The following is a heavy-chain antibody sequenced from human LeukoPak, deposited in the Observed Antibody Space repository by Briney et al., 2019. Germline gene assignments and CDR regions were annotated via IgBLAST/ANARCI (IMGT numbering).Heavy chain of an antibody. Sequence: GGSLSLSCAPSGFTFSSYSMKWVRHARGKGLEWVSSISSSSSYIYYADSVKGRFTISRDNAKNSLYLQMNSVRAEDTGVYYCARVDGGYEVDYWGQGTLVTVSS. J-gene: IGHJ4*02. CDR2: ISSSSSYI. V-gene: IGHV3-21*01. D-gene: IGHD5-12*01. CDR1: GFTFSSYS. CDR3: ARVDGGYEVDY.